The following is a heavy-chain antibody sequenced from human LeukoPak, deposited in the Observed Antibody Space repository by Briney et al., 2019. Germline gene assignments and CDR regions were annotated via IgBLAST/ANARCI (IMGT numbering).Heavy chain of an antibody. CDR1: GGSISSYY. D-gene: IGHD5-18*01. J-gene: IGHJ4*02. CDR2: IYYSGST. V-gene: IGHV4-59*01. Sequence: SETLSLTCTVSGGSISSYYWSWIRQPPGKGLEWIGYIYYSGSTNYNPSLKSRVTISVDTSKNQFSLKLSSVIAADTAVYYCARGGIQTLDYWGQGTLVTVSS. CDR3: ARGGIQTLDY.